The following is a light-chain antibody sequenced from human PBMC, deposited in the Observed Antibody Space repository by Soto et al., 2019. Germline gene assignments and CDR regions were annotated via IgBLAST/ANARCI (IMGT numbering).Light chain of an antibody. Sequence: ELVLTQSPGTLSLSPGDRATLSCRASQTFSNTFLAWYQQKPGQAPRLLIYGASTRATGIPARFSGSGSGTEFTLTISSLQSEDFAVYYCQQYNNWPRTFGQGTKVDIK. J-gene: IGKJ1*01. CDR2: GAS. CDR1: QTFSNT. V-gene: IGKV3-15*01. CDR3: QQYNNWPRT.